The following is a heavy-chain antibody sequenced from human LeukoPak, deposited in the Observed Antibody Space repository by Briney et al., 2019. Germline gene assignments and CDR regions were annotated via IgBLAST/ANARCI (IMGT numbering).Heavy chain of an antibody. J-gene: IGHJ6*03. CDR2: IWYDGSNK. Sequence: PGGSLRLSCAASGFTFSSYWMSWVRQAPGKGLEWVAVIWYDGSNKYYADSVKGRFTISRDNSKNTLYLQMNSLRAEDTAVYYCAKQYSSGWYGDYYYMDVWGKGTTVTVSS. CDR1: GFTFSSYW. V-gene: IGHV3-33*06. CDR3: AKQYSSGWYGDYYYMDV. D-gene: IGHD6-19*01.